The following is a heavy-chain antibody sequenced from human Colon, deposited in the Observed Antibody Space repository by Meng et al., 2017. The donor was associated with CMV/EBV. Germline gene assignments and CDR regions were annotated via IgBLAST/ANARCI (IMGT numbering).Heavy chain of an antibody. D-gene: IGHD6-13*01. CDR3: VRESWYFDF. V-gene: IGHV1-2*02. CDR2: IYPQDGGR. CDR1: GNTFTDTH. J-gene: IGHJ4*02. Sequence: VRLRPDGTEVKNTGASENVSCKTSGNTFTDTHWPGCREAAGHGLEWIGWIYPQDGGRYFAQKFQDRVTLTRDTSITTAYMELSGLKCDGTAIYSCVRESWYFDFWGEGTLVTVSS.